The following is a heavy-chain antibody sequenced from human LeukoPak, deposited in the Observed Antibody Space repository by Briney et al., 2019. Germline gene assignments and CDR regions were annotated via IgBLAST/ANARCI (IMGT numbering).Heavy chain of an antibody. CDR1: RFTFSSYA. Sequence: PGGSLRLACAVSRFTFSSYAMSWVRQAPGKGLEWVSAISGSGGSTYYADSVKGRFTISRDNSKNTLYLQMNSLRAEDTAVYYCAKASSGWDFDYWGQGTLVTVSS. J-gene: IGHJ4*02. V-gene: IGHV3-23*01. CDR2: ISGSGGST. D-gene: IGHD6-19*01. CDR3: AKASSGWDFDY.